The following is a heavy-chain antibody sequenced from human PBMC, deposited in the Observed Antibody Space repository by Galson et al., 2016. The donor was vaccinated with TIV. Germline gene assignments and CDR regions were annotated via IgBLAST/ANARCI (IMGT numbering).Heavy chain of an antibody. CDR2: TYYRSTWYN. CDR3: ARGAPSVFGVIMTLDY. J-gene: IGHJ4*02. CDR1: GDSVSSTSAA. D-gene: IGHD3-3*01. Sequence: CAISGDSVSSTSAAWNWIRQSPSRGLEWLGRTYYRSTWYNDYAASLKRRITINPDTSKNQFLLQLTSVTPEDAAVYYCARGAPSVFGVIMTLDYCGQGTLVTVSS. V-gene: IGHV6-1*01.